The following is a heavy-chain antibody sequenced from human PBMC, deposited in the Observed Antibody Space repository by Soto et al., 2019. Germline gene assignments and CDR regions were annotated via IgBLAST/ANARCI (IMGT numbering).Heavy chain of an antibody. J-gene: IGHJ4*02. D-gene: IGHD3-22*01. Sequence: PGGSLRLSCAASGFTFSNAWMSWVRQAPGKGLEWVGRIKSKTDGGTTDYAAPVKGRFTISRDDSKNTLYLQMNSLKTEDTAVYYCTLSSGYYYTVDYWGQGPLVTVSS. V-gene: IGHV3-15*01. CDR2: IKSKTDGGTT. CDR1: GFTFSNAW. CDR3: TLSSGYYYTVDY.